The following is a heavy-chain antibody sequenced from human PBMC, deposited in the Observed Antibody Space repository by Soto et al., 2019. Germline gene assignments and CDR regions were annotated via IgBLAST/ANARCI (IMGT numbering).Heavy chain of an antibody. Sequence: QLQLQESGSELVKPSQTLSLTCAVSGRSISRDGYSWSWIHQPPGKVLEWIEYIYHSGSTYYNPSLKSRITRSADRSKSQSSLKLSYVTAADTAVYYCAREFDHMIVAWGQGTLVTVSS. D-gene: IGHD3-22*01. J-gene: IGHJ4*02. CDR3: AREFDHMIVA. V-gene: IGHV4-30-2*01. CDR2: IYHSGST. CDR1: GRSISRDGYS.